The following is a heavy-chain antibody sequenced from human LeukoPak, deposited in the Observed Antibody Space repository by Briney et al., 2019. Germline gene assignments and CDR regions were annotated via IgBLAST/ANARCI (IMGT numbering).Heavy chain of an antibody. J-gene: IGHJ4*02. V-gene: IGHV3-66*01. CDR1: GFSVSNYY. CDR3: TRGQSYCGADCYSD. Sequence: GGSLRLSCAASGFSVSNYYMSWVRQPPGKGLEWVSVMYTGGGRYYGDSVKGRFTISRDNSRNTVFLQMNSLRVEDTALYYCTRGQSYCGADCYSDWGQGTLVTVFS. CDR2: MYTGGGR. D-gene: IGHD2-21*02.